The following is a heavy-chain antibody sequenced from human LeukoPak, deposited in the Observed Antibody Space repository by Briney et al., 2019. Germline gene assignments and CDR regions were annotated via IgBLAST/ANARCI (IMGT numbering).Heavy chain of an antibody. V-gene: IGHV4-34*01. D-gene: IGHD5-12*01. CDR2: INHSGST. CDR3: ARGRQIVATTYYYGMDV. J-gene: IGHJ6*02. Sequence: KSSETLSLTCAVYGGSFSVYYWSWIRQPPGKGLEWIGEINHSGSTNYNPSLKSRVTISVDTSKNQFSLKLSSVTAADTAVYYCARGRQIVATTYYYGMDVWGQGTTVTVSS. CDR1: GGSFSVYY.